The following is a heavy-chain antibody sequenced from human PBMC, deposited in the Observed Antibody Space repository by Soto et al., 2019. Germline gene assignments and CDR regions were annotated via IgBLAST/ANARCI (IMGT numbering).Heavy chain of an antibody. D-gene: IGHD3-9*01. CDR1: GFTFTSSA. V-gene: IGHV1-58*01. Sequence: SVKVSCKASGFTFTSSAVQWVRQARGQRLEWIGWIVVGIGNTNYAQKFQERVTITRDMSTSTAYMELSSLRSEDTAVYYCAAGYFDWLAIFDYWGQGTLVTVSS. CDR2: IVVGIGNT. CDR3: AAGYFDWLAIFDY. J-gene: IGHJ4*02.